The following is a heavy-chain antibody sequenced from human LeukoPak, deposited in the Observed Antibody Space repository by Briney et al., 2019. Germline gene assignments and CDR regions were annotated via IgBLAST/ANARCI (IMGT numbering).Heavy chain of an antibody. CDR1: GFTFSDYY. Sequence: GGPLTLSRAASGFTFSDYYMTWIRQAPGNGLEWVSYTSSGGSYTDYSDSVKGRFTISRDNTKNSLYLQMNVLRVEDTAVYYCASSMGIATRPYYFHSWGQGTLVTVCS. J-gene: IGHJ4*02. CDR3: ASSMGIATRPYYFHS. CDR2: TSSGGSYT. D-gene: IGHD6-6*01. V-gene: IGHV3-11*06.